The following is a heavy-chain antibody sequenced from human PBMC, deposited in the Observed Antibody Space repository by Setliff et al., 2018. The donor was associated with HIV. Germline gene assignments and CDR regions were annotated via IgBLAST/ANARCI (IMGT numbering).Heavy chain of an antibody. Sequence: ASVKVSCKASGGTSKTNAINWVRQAPGRGLEWMGQIISILDITDYAQKFQGRLTITADESTGTMYMELSGLRSEDTAVYYCTGPRGDEAFDIWGQGTKVTVSS. J-gene: IGHJ3*02. CDR2: IISILDIT. CDR1: GGTSKTNA. V-gene: IGHV1-69*10. CDR3: TGPRGDEAFDI. D-gene: IGHD3-10*01.